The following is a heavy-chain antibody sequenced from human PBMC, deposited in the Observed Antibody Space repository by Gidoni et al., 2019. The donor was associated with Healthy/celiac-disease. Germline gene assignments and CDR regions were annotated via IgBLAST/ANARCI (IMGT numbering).Heavy chain of an antibody. CDR1: GFTFSIYD. Sequence: QVQLVESGGGVVQPVRSLRLSCAASGFTFSIYDMPWVRQAPGKGLGWVAVISNDGSNKYYADSVKGRLTISRYNSKNTLYLQMNSLRAEDTAVYYCAKVRYCSSTSRLYYYYYGMDVWGQGTTVTVSS. CDR2: ISNDGSNK. CDR3: AKVRYCSSTSRLYYYYYGMDV. V-gene: IGHV3-30*18. J-gene: IGHJ6*02. D-gene: IGHD2-2*01.